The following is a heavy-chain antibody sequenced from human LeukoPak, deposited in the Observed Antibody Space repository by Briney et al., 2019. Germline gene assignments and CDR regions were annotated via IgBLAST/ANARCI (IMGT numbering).Heavy chain of an antibody. J-gene: IGHJ3*02. CDR3: ARQGSYYYGSGSYVSAFDI. D-gene: IGHD3-10*01. Sequence: GESLKISCKGSGYSFTGYWIGWVRQMPGKGLEWMGIIYPGDSDTRYSPSFQGQVTISADKSISTAYLQWSSLKASDTAMYYCARQGSYYYGSGSYVSAFDIWGQGTMVTVSS. CDR1: GYSFTGYW. CDR2: IYPGDSDT. V-gene: IGHV5-51*01.